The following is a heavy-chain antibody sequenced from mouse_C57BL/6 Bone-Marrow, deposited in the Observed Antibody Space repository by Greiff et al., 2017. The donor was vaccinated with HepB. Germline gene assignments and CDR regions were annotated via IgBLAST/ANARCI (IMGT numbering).Heavy chain of an antibody. V-gene: IGHV7-3*01. D-gene: IGHD5-2*01. CDR1: GFTFPDYY. Sequence: EVKLMESGGGLVQPGGSLSLSCAASGFTFPDYYLSWGRQPPGKALEWLGFIRNKANGYTTEYSASVKGRFTISRDNSQSIRYLQMNALRAEDSATYYCARYEYSEAYWGQGTTPPVSS. CDR2: IRNKANGYTT. J-gene: IGHJ2*01. CDR3: ARYEYSEAY.